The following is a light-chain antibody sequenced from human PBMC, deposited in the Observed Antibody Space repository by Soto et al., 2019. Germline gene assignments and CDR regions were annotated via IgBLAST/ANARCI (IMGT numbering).Light chain of an antibody. CDR2: GAS. Sequence: EIVLTQSPGTLSLSPGERATLSCRASQSLSSSYLAWYQQKPGQAPRLLIYGASSRATVIPDRFSGSRSGTGFTLSISRLEPEDVAVYYCQQYGGSPPHTFGQGTKVEIK. V-gene: IGKV3-20*01. J-gene: IGKJ2*01. CDR3: QQYGGSPPHT. CDR1: QSLSSSY.